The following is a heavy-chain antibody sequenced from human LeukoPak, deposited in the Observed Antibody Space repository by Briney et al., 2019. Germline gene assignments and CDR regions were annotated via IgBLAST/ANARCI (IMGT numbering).Heavy chain of an antibody. CDR1: GLTFSNYA. J-gene: IGHJ5*02. CDR3: AKSAQKDLLYFGELYDYFDP. V-gene: IGHV3-23*01. Sequence: PGGSLRLSCAGSGLTFSNYAMTWVRQAPGKGLEWVSTISNSGGSTYYADSVKGRFTISRDNSKNTLYLQMNSLRAEDTALYYCAKSAQKDLLYFGELYDYFDPWGQGTLVTVSS. D-gene: IGHD3-10*01. CDR2: ISNSGGST.